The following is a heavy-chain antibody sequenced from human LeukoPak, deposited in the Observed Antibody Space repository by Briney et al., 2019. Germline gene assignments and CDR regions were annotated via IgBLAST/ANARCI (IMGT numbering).Heavy chain of an antibody. CDR1: GGSFSAYY. V-gene: IGHV4-34*01. J-gene: IGHJ5*02. CDR3: AXRGDIEHSYVYGKWFDP. CDR2: INHSGSS. D-gene: IGHD5-18*01. Sequence: SETLSLTCAVYGGSFSAYYWTWIRQPPGKGLEWIGEINHSGSSNYNSSLRSRVTISVDTSYKQFSLRLSSVTAADTAVYYCAXRGDIEHSYVYGKWFDPWGQGTRVTVSS.